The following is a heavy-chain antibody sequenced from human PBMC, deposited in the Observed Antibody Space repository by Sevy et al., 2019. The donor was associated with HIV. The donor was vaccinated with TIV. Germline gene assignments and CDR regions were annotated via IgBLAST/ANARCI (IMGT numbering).Heavy chain of an antibody. CDR2: IYTGGST. V-gene: IGHV3-53*01. CDR1: GFTVSNNY. D-gene: IGHD2-8*02. J-gene: IGHJ2*01. Sequence: GGSLRLSCAASGFTVSNNYVSWVRQAPGRGLEWVSVIYTGGSTYYVDSVKGRFTISRDDSKNTLYLQMNSLRAEDTAVYYCARDHGGVQDWYFDLWGRGTLVTVSS. CDR3: ARDHGGVQDWYFDL.